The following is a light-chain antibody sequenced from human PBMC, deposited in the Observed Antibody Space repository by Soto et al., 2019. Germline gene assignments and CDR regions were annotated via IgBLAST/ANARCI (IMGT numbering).Light chain of an antibody. CDR1: SSDVVGYNY. CDR2: DVS. J-gene: IGLJ2*01. Sequence: QSALTQPASVSGSPGQSITISCTGTSSDVVGYNYVSWYQQHPGKAPKLMIYDVSNRPSGVSNRFSGSKSGNTASLTISGLHAEDEADYYCSSYTTISPHVVFGGGTKLTVL. V-gene: IGLV2-14*01. CDR3: SSYTTISPHVV.